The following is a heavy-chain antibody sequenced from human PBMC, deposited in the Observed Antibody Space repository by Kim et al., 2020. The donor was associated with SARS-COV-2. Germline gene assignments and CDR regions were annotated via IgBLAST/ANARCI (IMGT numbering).Heavy chain of an antibody. Sequence: NYSPSFQGHVTISADKSISTAYLQWSSLKASDTAIYYCARGQYSFDSTSVWGQGTLVTVSS. D-gene: IGHD3-22*01. V-gene: IGHV5-10-1*01. J-gene: IGHJ4*02. CDR3: ARGQYSFDSTSV.